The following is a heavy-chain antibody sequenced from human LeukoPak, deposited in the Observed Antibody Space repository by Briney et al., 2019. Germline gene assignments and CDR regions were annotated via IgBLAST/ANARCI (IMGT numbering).Heavy chain of an antibody. CDR1: GGSISSYY. J-gene: IGHJ4*02. D-gene: IGHD3-3*01. CDR3: ARVRLRFLAYFDY. V-gene: IGHV4-59*01. CDR2: IYYSGST. Sequence: SETLSLTCTVSGGSISSYYWSWLRQPPGKGLEWIGYIYYSGSTNYNPSLKSRVTISVDTSKNQFSLKLSSVTAADTAVYYCARVRLRFLAYFDYWGQGTLVTVSS.